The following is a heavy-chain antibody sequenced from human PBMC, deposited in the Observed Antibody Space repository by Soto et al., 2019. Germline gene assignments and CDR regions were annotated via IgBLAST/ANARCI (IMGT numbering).Heavy chain of an antibody. J-gene: IGHJ4*02. CDR3: ARGYRYCSGGSCYFN. CDR2: IYHSGST. V-gene: IGHV4-30-2*01. Sequence: SETLSLTCAVSGGSISSGGYSWNWIRQPPGKGLEWIGYIYHSGSTYYNPSLKSRVTISVDTSKNQFSLKLSSVTAADTAVYYCARGYRYCSGGSCYFNWGQGTLVTVSS. CDR1: GGSISSGGYS. D-gene: IGHD2-15*01.